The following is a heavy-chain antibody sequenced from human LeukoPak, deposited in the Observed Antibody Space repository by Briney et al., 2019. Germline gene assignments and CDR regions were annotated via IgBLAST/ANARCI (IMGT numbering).Heavy chain of an antibody. CDR3: AREPTYYYDSSETPNAFDI. Sequence: ASVKVSCRASEYTFSRYDINWVRQAPGQGLEWLGWINPNSGGTNYAQKFQGRVTMTRDTSISTVYMELSRLRSDDTAVYYCAREPTYYYDSSETPNAFDIWGQGTMVTVSS. J-gene: IGHJ3*02. D-gene: IGHD3-22*01. V-gene: IGHV1-2*02. CDR2: INPNSGGT. CDR1: EYTFSRYD.